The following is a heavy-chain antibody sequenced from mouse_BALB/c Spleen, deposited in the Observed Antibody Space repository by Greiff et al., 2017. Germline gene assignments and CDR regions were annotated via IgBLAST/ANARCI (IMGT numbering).Heavy chain of an antibody. CDR2: ISYDGSN. J-gene: IGHJ3*01. V-gene: IGHV3-6*02. CDR1: GYSITSGYY. Sequence: EVQLQQSGPGLVKPSQSLSLTCSVTGYSITSGYYWNWIRQFPGNKLEWMGYISYDGSNNYNPSLKNRISITRDTSKNQFFLKLNSVTTEDTATYYCAREGAYYGNLFAYWGQGTLVTVSA. D-gene: IGHD2-10*01. CDR3: AREGAYYGNLFAY.